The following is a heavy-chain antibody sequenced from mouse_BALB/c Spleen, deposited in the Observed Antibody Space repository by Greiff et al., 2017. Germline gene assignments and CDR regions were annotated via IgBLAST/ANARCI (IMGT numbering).Heavy chain of an antibody. CDR1: GFTFSSYT. D-gene: IGHD2-3*01. CDR3: ARGYYDYAMDY. CDR2: ISNGGGST. J-gene: IGHJ4*01. V-gene: IGHV5-12-2*01. Sequence: VQLKESGGGLVQPGGSLKLSCAASGFTFSSYTMSWVRQTPEKRLEWVAYISNGGGSTYYPDTVKGRFTISRDNAKNTLYLQMSSLKSEDTAMYYCARGYYDYAMDYWGQGTSVTVSS.